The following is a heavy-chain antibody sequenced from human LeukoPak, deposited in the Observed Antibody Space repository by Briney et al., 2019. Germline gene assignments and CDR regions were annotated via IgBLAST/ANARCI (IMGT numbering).Heavy chain of an antibody. D-gene: IGHD3-16*01. CDR1: GGSISDYF. V-gene: IGHV4-59*01. Sequence: SETLSLTCTVSGGSISDYFWSWIRQPPGKGLEWIGYVYNSGNTNYNPSLKSRVTISVDTSKNQFSLKLSSVTAADTAVYYCARETSQKGAHYMDVWGKGTTVTISS. J-gene: IGHJ6*03. CDR3: ARETSQKGAHYMDV. CDR2: VYNSGNT.